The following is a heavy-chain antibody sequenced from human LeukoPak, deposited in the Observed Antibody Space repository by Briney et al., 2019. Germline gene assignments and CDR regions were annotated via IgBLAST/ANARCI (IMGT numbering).Heavy chain of an antibody. V-gene: IGHV1-2*02. D-gene: IGHD5-24*01. CDR1: GYTFTGYY. J-gene: IGHJ4*02. CDR2: INPNSGGT. Sequence: GASVKVSCKASGYTFTGYYMHWVRQAPGQGLEWMGWINPNSGGTNYAQKFQGRVTMTRDTSISTAYMELSRLRSDDTAVYYCARGPRLQLREDYFDYWGQGTLVTVSS. CDR3: ARGPRLQLREDYFDY.